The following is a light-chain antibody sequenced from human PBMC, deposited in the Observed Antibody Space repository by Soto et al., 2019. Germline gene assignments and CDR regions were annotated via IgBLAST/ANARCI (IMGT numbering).Light chain of an antibody. V-gene: IGLV2-14*01. CDR3: SSYTSSSTQV. J-gene: IGLJ1*01. CDR1: SSDVGGYNY. Sequence: QSVLTQPASVSGSPGQSITISCTGTSSDVGGYNYVSWYQQHPGKAPKFIIFEVSNRPSGVSNRFSGSKSGNTASLTISGLQVEDEADYYCSSYTSSSTQVFGTGTKVTVL. CDR2: EVS.